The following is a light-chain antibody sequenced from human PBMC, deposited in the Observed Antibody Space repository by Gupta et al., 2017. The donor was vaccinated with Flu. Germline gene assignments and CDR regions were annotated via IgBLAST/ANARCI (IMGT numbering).Light chain of an antibody. J-gene: IGKJ2*01. CDR1: ENVDTW. V-gene: IGKV1-5*03. Sequence: DVQMTQSPSTLSASIGDRVTITCRASENVDTWVAWHQQKPGKVPKLLIYRASNLESGVPSRFSGSGSGTEFTLTSNRLQPDDFASYYCQQDFSLYTFGQGTKLEIK. CDR2: RAS. CDR3: QQDFSLYT.